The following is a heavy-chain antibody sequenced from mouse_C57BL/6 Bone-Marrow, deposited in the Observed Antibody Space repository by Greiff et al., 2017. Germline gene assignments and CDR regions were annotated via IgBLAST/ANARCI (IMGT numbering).Heavy chain of an antibody. Sequence: QVHVKQSGAELAKPGASVKLSCKASGYTFTSYWMHWVKQRPGQGLEWIGYINPSSGYTKYNQKFKDKATLTADKSSSTAYMQLSSLTYEDSAVYYCARAYYSNHYYAMDYWGQGTSVTVSS. J-gene: IGHJ4*01. D-gene: IGHD2-5*01. CDR3: ARAYYSNHYYAMDY. CDR2: INPSSGYT. V-gene: IGHV1-7*01. CDR1: GYTFTSYW.